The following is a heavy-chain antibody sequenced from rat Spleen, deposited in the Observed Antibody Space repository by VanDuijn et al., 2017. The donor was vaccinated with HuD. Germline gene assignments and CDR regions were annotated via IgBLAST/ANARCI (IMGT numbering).Heavy chain of an antibody. V-gene: IGHV2-6*01. CDR1: GFSLTSYT. Sequence: QVQLKESGPGLVQPSQTLSLTCTVSGFSLTSYTVSWVRQPPGKGLEWIAAISSGGSTYYNSALKSRLSISRDTSKSQVFLKMNSLQTEDTATYYCARLPGGGWGQGVMVTVSS. CDR3: ARLPGGG. CDR2: ISSGGST. J-gene: IGHJ2*01. D-gene: IGHD1-4*01.